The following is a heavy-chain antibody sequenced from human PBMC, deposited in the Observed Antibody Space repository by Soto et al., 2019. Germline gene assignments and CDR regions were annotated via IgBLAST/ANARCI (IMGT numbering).Heavy chain of an antibody. V-gene: IGHV1-46*03. CDR3: ARGGSRVHGGRDAFDI. CDR1: GYTFTSNY. Sequence: QVQLVQSGAEVKKPGASVKVSCKASGYTFTSNYMHWVRQAPGQGLEWMGIINPTGGSTTYAQKCQGRATMTRVTATSIVYMDLRSLRSEDTAVYYCARGGSRVHGGRDAFDIWGQGTMVTVSS. CDR2: INPTGGST. D-gene: IGHD2-15*01. J-gene: IGHJ3*02.